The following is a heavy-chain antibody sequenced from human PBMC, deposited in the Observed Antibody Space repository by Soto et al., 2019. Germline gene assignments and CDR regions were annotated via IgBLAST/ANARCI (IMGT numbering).Heavy chain of an antibody. CDR3: ARVGPEMATITRYYYYGMDV. Sequence: LSLTCTVSGGSVSSGSYYWSWIRQPPGKGLEWIGYIYYSGSTNYNPSLKSRVTISVDTSKNQFSLKLSSVTAADTAVYYCARVGPEMATITRYYYYGMDVWGQGTTVTVSS. CDR1: GGSVSSGSYY. D-gene: IGHD5-12*01. V-gene: IGHV4-61*01. J-gene: IGHJ6*02. CDR2: IYYSGST.